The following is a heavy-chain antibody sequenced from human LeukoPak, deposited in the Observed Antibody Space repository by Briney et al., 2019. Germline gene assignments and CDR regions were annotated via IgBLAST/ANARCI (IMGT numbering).Heavy chain of an antibody. CDR1: GFTVSSNH. CDR3: ARDADYGGSPDAFDV. J-gene: IGHJ3*01. CDR2: IYSGGTT. Sequence: PGGSLRLSCAASGFTVSSNHMSWVRQAPGKGLKWVSIIYSGGTTYYADSVKGRFTISRDNSKNTLYLQMNTLRAEDTAVYHCARDADYGGSPDAFDVWGRGTIVTVSS. D-gene: IGHD4-23*01. V-gene: IGHV3-53*01.